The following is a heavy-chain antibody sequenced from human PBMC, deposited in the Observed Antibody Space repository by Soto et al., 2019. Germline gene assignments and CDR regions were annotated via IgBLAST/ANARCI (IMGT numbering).Heavy chain of an antibody. CDR2: ISAYNGNT. V-gene: IGHV1-18*01. CDR1: GYTFTNYG. CDR3: ARDLFPGYTGFSDY. D-gene: IGHD5-12*01. Sequence: ASVKVSCKTSGYTFTNYGISWVRQAPGQGLEWMGWISAYNGNTNFAQKLQGRVSLTTDTSSTTAYMELRSLTSDDTAVYYCARDLFPGYTGFSDYWGQGTLVTVSS. J-gene: IGHJ4*02.